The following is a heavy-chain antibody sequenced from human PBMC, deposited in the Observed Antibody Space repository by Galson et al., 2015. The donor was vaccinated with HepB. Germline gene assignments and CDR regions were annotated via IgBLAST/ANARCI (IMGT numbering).Heavy chain of an antibody. J-gene: IGHJ5*02. V-gene: IGHV3-48*01. CDR3: ARDVRDYGDYDDVFNNWFDP. Sequence: SLRLSCAASGFTFSSYSMNWVRQAPGKGLEWVSYISSSSSTIYYADSVKGRFTISRDNAKNSLYLQMNSLRAEDTAVYYCARDVRDYGDYDDVFNNWFDPWGQGTLVTVSS. CDR1: GFTFSSYS. D-gene: IGHD4-17*01. CDR2: ISSSSSTI.